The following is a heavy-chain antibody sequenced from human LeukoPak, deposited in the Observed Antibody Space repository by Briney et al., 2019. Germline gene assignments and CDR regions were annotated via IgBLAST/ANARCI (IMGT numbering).Heavy chain of an antibody. CDR2: TSGSGGST. V-gene: IGHV3-23*01. D-gene: IGHD2-15*01. J-gene: IGHJ4*02. CDR3: AKNGGSQCYSHLDS. Sequence: GRSLRLSCAASGFTFSSYAMSWVRQAPGKGLEWVSGTSGSGGSTYYAGSVKGRFTISKDNSKNTQYLQMTSLRVEDTAVYCCAKNGGSQCYSHLDSWGQGTLVTVSS. CDR1: GFTFSSYA.